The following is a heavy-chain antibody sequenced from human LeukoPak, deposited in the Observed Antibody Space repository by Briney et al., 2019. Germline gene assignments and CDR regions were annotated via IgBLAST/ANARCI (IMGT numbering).Heavy chain of an antibody. CDR2: IYTSGST. J-gene: IGHJ6*02. V-gene: IGHV4-4*07. D-gene: IGHD4-11*01. CDR1: GGSISSYY. CDR3: ASSPRLQPYYYGMDV. Sequence: SETLSLTCTVSGGSISSYYWSWIRQPAGKGLEWIGRIYTSGSTNYNPSLKSRVTMSVDTSKNQFSLKLSSVTAADTAVYYCASSPRLQPYYYGMDVWGQGTTVTVSS.